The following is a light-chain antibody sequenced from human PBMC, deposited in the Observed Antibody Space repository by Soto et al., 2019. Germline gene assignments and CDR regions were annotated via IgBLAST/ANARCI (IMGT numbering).Light chain of an antibody. J-gene: IGKJ2*01. CDR3: QQSYSTPLT. CDR2: AAS. V-gene: IGKV1-39*01. Sequence: DIQMTQSPSSLSASVGDRVTIACLASQSIISCLSWYHQKPGKAPKLLIYAASSLQSGVPSRFSGSGSGTDFTLTISSLQPEYFATYYCQQSYSTPLTCGQGTKLEIK. CDR1: QSIISC.